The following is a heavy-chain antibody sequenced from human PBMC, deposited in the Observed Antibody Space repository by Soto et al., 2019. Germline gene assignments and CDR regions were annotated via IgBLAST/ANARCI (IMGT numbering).Heavy chain of an antibody. CDR2: IYYSGST. CDR1: GGSISSGDYY. CDR3: ARWSYYYGMDV. V-gene: IGHV4-30-4*01. Sequence: SETLSLTCTVSGGSISSGDYYWSWIRQPPGKGLEWIGYIYYSGSTYYNQSLKSRVTISVDTSKNQFSLKLSSVTAADTAVYYCARWSYYYGMDVWGQGTTVTVSS. J-gene: IGHJ6*02.